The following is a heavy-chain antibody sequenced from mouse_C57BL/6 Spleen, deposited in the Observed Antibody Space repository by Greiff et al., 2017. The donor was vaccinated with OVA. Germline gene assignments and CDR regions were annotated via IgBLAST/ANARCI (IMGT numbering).Heavy chain of an antibody. V-gene: IGHV14-4*01. CDR2: IDPENGDT. CDR1: GFNIKDDY. CDR3: TTEYYFDY. J-gene: IGHJ2*01. Sequence: VQLQQSGAELVRPGASVKLSCTASGFNIKDDYMHWVKQRPEQGLEWIGWIDPENGDTEYASKFQGKATITADTPSNTAYLQLSSLTSEDTAVYDCTTEYYFDYWDQGTTLTVSS.